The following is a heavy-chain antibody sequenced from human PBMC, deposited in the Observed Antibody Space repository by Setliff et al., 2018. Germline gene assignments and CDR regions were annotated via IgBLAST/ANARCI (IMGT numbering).Heavy chain of an antibody. CDR3: ARDLYCGGHCYQLFDS. CDR2: ISTSESS. V-gene: IGHV4-61*02. CDR1: GGSISSGSYY. D-gene: IGHD2-21*02. Sequence: SETLSLTCTVSGGSISSGSYYWSWIRQPAGKGLEWIGRISTSESSNYNPSLKSRVTISVDTSKNHFSLKLTSVTAADTAVYYCARDLYCGGHCYQLFDSWGQGTLVTVSS. J-gene: IGHJ4*02.